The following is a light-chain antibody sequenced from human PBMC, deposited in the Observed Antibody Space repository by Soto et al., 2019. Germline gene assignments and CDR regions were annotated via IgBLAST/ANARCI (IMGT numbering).Light chain of an antibody. J-gene: IGKJ1*01. V-gene: IGKV1-5*03. CDR2: KAS. Sequence: DVQMTQSPSTLSAFVGDRVTITCRASQTITSWLAWYQQKPGNAPKLLIYKASSLESGVPSRFSGSGSGTEFTLTISSLQPDDFATYYCQQYNTDSWTFGQGTKVEIK. CDR3: QQYNTDSWT. CDR1: QTITSW.